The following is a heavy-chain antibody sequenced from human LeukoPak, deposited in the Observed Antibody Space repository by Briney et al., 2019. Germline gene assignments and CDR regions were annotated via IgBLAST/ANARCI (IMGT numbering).Heavy chain of an antibody. Sequence: SETLSLTCTVSGGSISSYYWSWIRQPAGKGLEWIGRIYTSGSTNYNPSLKSRVTMSVDTSKNQFSLKLSSVTAADTAVYYCATSYGGNSVSDAFDIWGQGTMVTVSS. D-gene: IGHD4-23*01. CDR2: IYTSGST. CDR3: ATSYGGNSVSDAFDI. V-gene: IGHV4-4*07. J-gene: IGHJ3*02. CDR1: GGSISSYY.